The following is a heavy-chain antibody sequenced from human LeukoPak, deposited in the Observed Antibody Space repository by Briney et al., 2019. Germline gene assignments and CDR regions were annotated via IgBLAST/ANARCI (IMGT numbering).Heavy chain of an antibody. J-gene: IGHJ5*02. D-gene: IGHD3-10*01. CDR3: VRGPYGSGISNWFDP. V-gene: IGHV4-4*02. CDR1: GGSISSSNW. CDR2: IYRSGST. Sequence: SGTLSLTCAVSGGSISSSNWWSWVRQPPGKGLEWIGEIYRSGSTNYNPSLKSRVTMSVDTSKNKLSLKLSSVTAADTAVYYCVRGPYGSGISNWFDPWGQGTLVIVSS.